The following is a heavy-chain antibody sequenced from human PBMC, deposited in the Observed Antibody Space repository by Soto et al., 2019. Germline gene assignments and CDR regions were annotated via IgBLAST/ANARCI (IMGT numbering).Heavy chain of an antibody. CDR2: MWFHGSNK. Sequence: QVQLVESGGGVVQPGRSLRLSCAASGFIFSNYDIQWVRQAPGKGLEWVASMWFHGSNKYYVDSVKGRFTISRDNSNNTLYLQMYSLRAEDTAMYYCARNGNSGAFDYWGQGTLVTVSS. CDR3: ARNGNSGAFDY. CDR1: GFIFSNYD. V-gene: IGHV3-33*01. D-gene: IGHD1-1*01. J-gene: IGHJ4*02.